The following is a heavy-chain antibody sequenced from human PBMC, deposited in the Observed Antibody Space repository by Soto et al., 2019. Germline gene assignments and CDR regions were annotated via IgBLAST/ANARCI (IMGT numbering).Heavy chain of an antibody. D-gene: IGHD6-13*01. CDR1: GFTFSDYY. V-gene: IGHV3-11*06. CDR2: ISSSSSYT. CDR3: ARWPRQQQPYIDY. Sequence: GGSLRLSCAASGFTFSDYYMSWIRQAPGKGLEWVSYISSSSSYTNYADSVKGRFTISRDNAKNSLYLQMNSLRAEDTAVYYCARWPRQQQPYIDYWGQGTLVTVSS. J-gene: IGHJ4*02.